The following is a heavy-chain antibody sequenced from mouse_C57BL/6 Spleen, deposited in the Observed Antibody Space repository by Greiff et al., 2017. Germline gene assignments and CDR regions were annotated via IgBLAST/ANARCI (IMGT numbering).Heavy chain of an antibody. CDR3: AKGNYSNPFAY. Sequence: EVQRVESGPGMVKPSQSLSLTCTVSGYSITSCYDCYLIRPLPGNKLEWMGYISYSGSTNYNPSLKSRITITHDTSKNHFFLKLNSVTTEDAATYYCAKGNYSNPFAYWGQGTLVTVSA. V-gene: IGHV3-1*01. CDR2: ISYSGST. J-gene: IGHJ3*01. CDR1: GYSITSCYD. D-gene: IGHD2-5*01.